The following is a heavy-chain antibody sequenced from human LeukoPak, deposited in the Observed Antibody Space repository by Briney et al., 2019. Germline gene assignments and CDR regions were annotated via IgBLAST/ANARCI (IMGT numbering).Heavy chain of an antibody. CDR2: IYYSGST. CDR1: GGSISSSSYY. D-gene: IGHD3-16*02. CDR3: ARDTYDYVWGSYRSFDP. V-gene: IGHV4-39*01. Sequence: PSETLSLTCTVSGGSISSSSYYWGWIRQPPGKGLEWIGSIYYSGSTYYNPSLESRVTISVDTSKNQFSLKLSSVTAADTAVYYCARDTYDYVWGSYRSFDPWGQGTLVTVSS. J-gene: IGHJ5*02.